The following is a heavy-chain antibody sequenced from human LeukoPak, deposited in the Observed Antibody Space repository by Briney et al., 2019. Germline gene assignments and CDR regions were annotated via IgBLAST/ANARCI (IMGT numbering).Heavy chain of an antibody. J-gene: IGHJ4*02. CDR1: GFTFSSYS. Sequence: GGSLRLSCAASGFTFSSYSMNWVRQAPGKGLEWVSYISSSSSTIYYADSVKGRFTISRDNAKNSLYLQMNSLRAEDTAVYYCARDIRYGEYSSSSQTYYFDYWGQGTLVTVSS. CDR3: ARDIRYGEYSSSSQTYYFDY. V-gene: IGHV3-48*04. CDR2: ISSSSSTI. D-gene: IGHD6-6*01.